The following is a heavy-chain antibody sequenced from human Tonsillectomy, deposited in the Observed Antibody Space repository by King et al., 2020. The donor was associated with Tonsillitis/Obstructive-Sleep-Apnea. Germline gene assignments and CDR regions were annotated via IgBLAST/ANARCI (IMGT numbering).Heavy chain of an antibody. CDR1: GYSFTNYG. Sequence: QLVQSGAEVKEPGASVKVSCKASGYSFTNYGISWVRQAPGQGLEWMGWISAYNGDTNYAQKLQGRVTLTTDTSTNTAYLELRSLRSDDTAVYYCARESMSHYFDSSAYYSFAYWGQGTLLTVSS. D-gene: IGHD3-22*01. CDR3: ARESMSHYFDSSAYYSFAY. J-gene: IGHJ4*02. CDR2: ISAYNGDT. V-gene: IGHV1-18*01.